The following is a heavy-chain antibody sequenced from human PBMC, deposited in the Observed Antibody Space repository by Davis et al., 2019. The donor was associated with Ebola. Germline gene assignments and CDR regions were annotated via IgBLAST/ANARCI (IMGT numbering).Heavy chain of an antibody. Sequence: PGGSLRLSCAASGFLVSNNYINWVRQVPGKGMEWVAAIYSGGSAHYRDSVKGRFIISRDNSKNTVDLQMNSLRAEDTALYYCAGDRQCADNRCSGVEWFDSWGQGTLVTVSS. CDR2: IYSGGSA. J-gene: IGHJ5*01. CDR3: AGDRQCADNRCSGVEWFDS. D-gene: IGHD3-10*02. CDR1: GFLVSNNY. V-gene: IGHV3-66*01.